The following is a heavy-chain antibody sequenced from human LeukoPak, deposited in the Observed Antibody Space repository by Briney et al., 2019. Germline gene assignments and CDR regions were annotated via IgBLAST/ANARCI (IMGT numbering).Heavy chain of an antibody. CDR3: ARDAAWVVIVGAAALIDY. D-gene: IGHD1-26*01. J-gene: IGHJ4*02. V-gene: IGHV1-18*01. CDR2: ISAYNGNT. Sequence: GASVKVSCKASGYTFTSYGISWVRQAPGQGLEWMGWISAYNGNTNYAQKLQGRVTMTTDTSTSTAYMELRSLRSDDTAVYYCARDAAWVVIVGAAALIDYWGQGTLVTVSS. CDR1: GYTFTSYG.